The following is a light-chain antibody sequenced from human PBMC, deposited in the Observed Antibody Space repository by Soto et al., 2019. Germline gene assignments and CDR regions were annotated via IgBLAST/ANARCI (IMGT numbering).Light chain of an antibody. CDR1: SSNIGTGYD. Sequence: QSVLTQPPSVSGAPGQRVTISCSGSSSNIGTGYDVHWYQQLPGRAPKLLIYDNSNRPSGVPDRFSGSKSGTSASLAVTGIQAEDEADYYCQSYDSSLSGWVFGGGTQLTVL. CDR3: QSYDSSLSGWV. J-gene: IGLJ3*02. V-gene: IGLV1-40*01. CDR2: DNS.